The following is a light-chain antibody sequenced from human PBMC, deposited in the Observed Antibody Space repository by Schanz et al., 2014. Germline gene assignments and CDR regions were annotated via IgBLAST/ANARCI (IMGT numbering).Light chain of an antibody. CDR1: QSVWSDH. Sequence: EIVLTQSPGTLSLSPGERATLSCRASQSVWSDHLAWYQQKPGQAPSLLIYGASSRATGIPDRFSGSGSGTDFTLTISRLEPEDFAVYYCQQYGSSPRTFGQGTKVEIK. J-gene: IGKJ1*01. CDR2: GAS. V-gene: IGKV3-20*01. CDR3: QQYGSSPRT.